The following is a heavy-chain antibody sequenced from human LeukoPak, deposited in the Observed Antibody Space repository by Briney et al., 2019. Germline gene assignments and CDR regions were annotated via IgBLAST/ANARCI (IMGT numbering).Heavy chain of an antibody. CDR3: ANDLLEWISQGHYYMDV. CDR2: IRYDGSNK. D-gene: IGHD3-3*01. CDR1: GFTFSSYG. J-gene: IGHJ6*03. V-gene: IGHV3-30*02. Sequence: GGSLRLSCAASGFTFSSYGMHWVRQAPGKGLEWVAFIRYDGSNKYYADSVKGRFTISRDNSKNTLYLQMNSLRAEDTAVYYCANDLLEWISQGHYYMDVWGKGTTVTVSS.